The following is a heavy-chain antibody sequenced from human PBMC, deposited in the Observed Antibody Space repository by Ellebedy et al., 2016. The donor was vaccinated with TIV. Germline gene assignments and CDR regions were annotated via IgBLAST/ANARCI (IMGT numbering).Heavy chain of an antibody. CDR1: GDSVSINSAV. CDR3: ATIGGFGEVDY. Sequence: SQTLSLTCAISGDSVSINSAVWTWIRQSPSRGLEWLGRTYYRSKWYNDYALSVSSRITIKPDTSKNQFALQLTSVNPEDTAIYYCATIGGFGEVDYWGQGSLVTVSS. V-gene: IGHV6-1*01. CDR2: TYYRSKWYN. J-gene: IGHJ4*02. D-gene: IGHD3-10*01.